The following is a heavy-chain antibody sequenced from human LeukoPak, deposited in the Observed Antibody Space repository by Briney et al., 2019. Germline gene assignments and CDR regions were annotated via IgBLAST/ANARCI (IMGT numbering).Heavy chain of an antibody. CDR2: ISSSCSYI. Sequence: GGSLRLSCAASGFTFSSYSMNWVRQAPGKGLEWVSSISSSCSYIYYADSVKGRFTISRDNAKNSLYLQMNSLRAEDTAVYYCARDDYGDYVPGDYWGQGTLVTVSS. CDR3: ARDDYGDYVPGDY. D-gene: IGHD4-17*01. J-gene: IGHJ4*02. V-gene: IGHV3-21*01. CDR1: GFTFSSYS.